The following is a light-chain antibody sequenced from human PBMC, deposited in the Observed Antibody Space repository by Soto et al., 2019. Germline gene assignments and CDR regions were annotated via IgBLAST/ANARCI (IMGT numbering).Light chain of an antibody. CDR2: KAS. CDR3: QQYNSYSPYT. V-gene: IGKV1-5*03. CDR1: QRISSW. J-gene: IGKJ2*01. Sequence: DIQMTQSPSTLSASVGDRVTITCRASQRISSWLAWYQQKPGKAPKLLIYKASSLESGVSSRFSGSGSGTEFTLTISSLQPDDFGTYYCQQYNSYSPYTFGQGTKLEIK.